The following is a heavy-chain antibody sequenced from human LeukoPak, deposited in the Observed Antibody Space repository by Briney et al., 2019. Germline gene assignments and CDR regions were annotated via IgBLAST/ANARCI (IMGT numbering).Heavy chain of an antibody. CDR2: ISYTGST. D-gene: IGHD5-18*01. Sequence: SETLSLTCAVYGGSFSGYYWSWIRQPPGKGLEWLGYISYTGSTNYKPSLKSQVAMSLDTSKNQFSLKLNSVTAADTALYYCARNLMGFSYGPFDSWGQGILVTVSS. CDR1: GGSFSGYY. J-gene: IGHJ4*02. CDR3: ARNLMGFSYGPFDS. V-gene: IGHV4-59*01.